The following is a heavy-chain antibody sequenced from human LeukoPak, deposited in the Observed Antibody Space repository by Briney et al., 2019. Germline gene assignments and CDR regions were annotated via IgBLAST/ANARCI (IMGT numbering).Heavy chain of an antibody. D-gene: IGHD6-13*01. CDR2: INHSEST. J-gene: IGHJ2*01. CDR1: GGSISSSNW. CDR3: AGGRELVLGGRYWYFDL. V-gene: IGHV4-4*02. Sequence: PSETLSLTCAVSGGSISSSNWWSWVRQPPGKGLEWMGEINHSESTNYNPSLKSRVTISVDKSKNHVSLTLSSVTAAYTAVYYCAGGRELVLGGRYWYFDLWGRGTLVTVSS.